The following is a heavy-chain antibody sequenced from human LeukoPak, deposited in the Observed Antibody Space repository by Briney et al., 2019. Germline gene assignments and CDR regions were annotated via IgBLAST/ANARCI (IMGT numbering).Heavy chain of an antibody. CDR2: IYTSGST. Sequence: SETLSLTCTVSGGSISSGSYSWSWIRQPAGKGLEWIGRIYTSGSTNYNPSLKSRVTISVDTSKNQFSLKLSSVTAADTAVYYCARGFFIGLNWFDPWGQGTLVTVSS. J-gene: IGHJ5*02. V-gene: IGHV4-61*02. CDR3: ARGFFIGLNWFDP. CDR1: GGSISSGSYS. D-gene: IGHD3-3*01.